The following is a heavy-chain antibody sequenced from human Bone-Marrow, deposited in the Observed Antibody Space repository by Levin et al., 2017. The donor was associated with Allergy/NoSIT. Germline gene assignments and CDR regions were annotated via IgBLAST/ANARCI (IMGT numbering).Heavy chain of an antibody. V-gene: IGHV1-2*02. J-gene: IGHJ4*02. D-gene: IGHD5-12*01. CDR1: GYSFTDYY. Sequence: GESLKISCQASGYSFTDYYIHWVRQAPGQGLEYMGWINPSSGGTNHAQKFQGRVTMTRDTSLGTAFMELSSLRSDDTAVYYCARDEWLRFYFDYWGQGTLVTVSS. CDR2: INPSSGGT. CDR3: ARDEWLRFYFDY.